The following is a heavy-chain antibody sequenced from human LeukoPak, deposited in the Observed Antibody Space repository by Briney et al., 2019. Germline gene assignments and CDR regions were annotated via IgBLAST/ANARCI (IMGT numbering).Heavy chain of an antibody. V-gene: IGHV1-2*02. D-gene: IGHD1-26*01. CDR1: GYTFTGYY. J-gene: IGHJ4*02. Sequence: ASVRVSCKASGYTFTGYYMHWVRQAPGQGLEWMGWINPNSGGTNYAQKFQGRVTMTRDTSISTAYMELSRLRSDDTAVYYCAKDKNSGSYYWNYWGQGTLVTVSS. CDR3: AKDKNSGSYYWNY. CDR2: INPNSGGT.